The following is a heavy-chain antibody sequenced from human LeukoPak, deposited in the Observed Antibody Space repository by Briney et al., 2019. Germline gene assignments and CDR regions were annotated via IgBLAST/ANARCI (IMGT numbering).Heavy chain of an antibody. V-gene: IGHV3-23*01. CDR1: GFIFSSYA. CDR3: ARDTLRGYSYGFNYYYGMDV. Sequence: GGSLRLSCATSGFIFSSYAMSWVRQAPGRGLEWVSSISGSGGSIYYADSVKGRFTISRDNSKSSMFLQMNSLRAEDTAVYYCARDTLRGYSYGFNYYYGMDVWGQGTTVTVSS. D-gene: IGHD5-18*01. CDR2: ISGSGGSI. J-gene: IGHJ6*02.